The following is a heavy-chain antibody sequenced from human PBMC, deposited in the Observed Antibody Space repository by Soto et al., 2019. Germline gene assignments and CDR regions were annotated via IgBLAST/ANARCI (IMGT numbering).Heavy chain of an antibody. CDR2: IYYSGST. CDR1: GGSISSYY. V-gene: IGHV4-59*01. J-gene: IGHJ6*02. Sequence: SETLSLTCTVSGGSISSYYWSWIRQPPGKGLEWIGYIYYSGSTNYNPSLKSRVTISVDTSKNQFSLKLSSVTAADTAVYYCASLSSTNGMDVWGQGTTVTVSS. D-gene: IGHD5-12*01. CDR3: ASLSSTNGMDV.